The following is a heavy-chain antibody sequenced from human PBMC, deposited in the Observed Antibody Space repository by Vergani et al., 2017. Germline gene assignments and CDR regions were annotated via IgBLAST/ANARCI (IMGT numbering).Heavy chain of an antibody. D-gene: IGHD6-6*01. V-gene: IGHV4-34*01. J-gene: IGHJ6*03. CDR1: GGSFSGYY. CDR3: ARGRGQLVQYYYYMDV. Sequence: QVQPQQWGAGLLKPSETLSLTCAVYGGSFSGYYWSRIRQPPGKGREWIGEINHSGSTNYNPSLKSRVTISVDTSKNQFSLKVSSVTASDTAVYYCARGRGQLVQYYYYMDVWGKGTTVTVSS. CDR2: INHSGST.